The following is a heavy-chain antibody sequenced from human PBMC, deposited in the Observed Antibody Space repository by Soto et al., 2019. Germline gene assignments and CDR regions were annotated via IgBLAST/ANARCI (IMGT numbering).Heavy chain of an antibody. V-gene: IGHV1-69*01. CDR3: ARDYGHDCSGGNCYFYF. CDR1: GGTFSTYA. J-gene: IGHJ4*02. D-gene: IGHD2-15*01. Sequence: QVQLVQSGAEVKKPGSSVKVSCKASGGTFSTYAINWVRQAPGHGLEWMGGIIPLFGTAKYAQKFQDRVTITADEYTSTAHMELRRLRAEDTAVYYCARDYGHDCSGGNCYFYFWGQGTLVTVSS. CDR2: IIPLFGTA.